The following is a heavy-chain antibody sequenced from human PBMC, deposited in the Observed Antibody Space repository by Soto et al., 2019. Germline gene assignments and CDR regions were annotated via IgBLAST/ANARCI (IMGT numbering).Heavy chain of an antibody. J-gene: IGHJ6*02. Sequence: QVQLVESGGGVVQPGRSLRLFCAATGFTFSNYGMHWVRQAPGKGLEWVAVVWYDGSDKYYADSVNGRFTISRDNSKNTLYLQMNSLRVEDTAVYYCARLGYCIVTRCYARTYDLDVWGQGTTVTVSS. V-gene: IGHV3-33*01. CDR3: ARLGYCIVTRCYARTYDLDV. D-gene: IGHD2-2*01. CDR2: VWYDGSDK. CDR1: GFTFSNYG.